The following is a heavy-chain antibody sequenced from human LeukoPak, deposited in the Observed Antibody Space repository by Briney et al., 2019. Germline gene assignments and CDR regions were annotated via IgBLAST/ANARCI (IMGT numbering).Heavy chain of an antibody. CDR3: ARMADYDSSGFYGYLTY. D-gene: IGHD3-22*01. CDR2: INSDGSDI. CDR1: GFTFSSYW. V-gene: IGHV3-74*01. J-gene: IGHJ1*01. Sequence: PGGSLRLSCAASGFTFSSYWMHWVRQAPGKRLLWLSRINSDGSDITYADSVKGRFTISRDNAKNTLYLQLNSLRVEDTALYYCARMADYDSSGFYGYLTYWGQGTLVTVSS.